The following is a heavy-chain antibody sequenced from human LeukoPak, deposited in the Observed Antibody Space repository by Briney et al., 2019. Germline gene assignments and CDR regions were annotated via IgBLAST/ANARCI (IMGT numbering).Heavy chain of an antibody. J-gene: IGHJ4*02. Sequence: SETLSLTCAVYGGSFSGYYWSWIRQPPGKGLEWIGSIYYSGSTYYNPSLKSRVTISVDTSKNQFSLKLSSVTAADTAVYYCARLSSGWYYYFDYWGQGTLVTVSS. D-gene: IGHD6-19*01. CDR3: ARLSSGWYYYFDY. CDR2: IYYSGST. V-gene: IGHV4-34*01. CDR1: GGSFSGYY.